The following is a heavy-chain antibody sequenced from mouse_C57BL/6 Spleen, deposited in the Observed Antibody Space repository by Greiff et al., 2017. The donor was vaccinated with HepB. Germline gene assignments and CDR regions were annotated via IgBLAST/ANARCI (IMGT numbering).Heavy chain of an antibody. J-gene: IGHJ1*03. V-gene: IGHV1-5*01. D-gene: IGHD1-1*01. CDR2: IYPGNSDT. CDR3: TRDYYGSSFLYFDV. Sequence: LQQSGTVLARPGASVKMSCKTSGYTFTSYWMHWVKQRPGQGLEWIGAIYPGNSDTSYNQKFKGKAKLTAVTSASTAYMELSSLTNEDSAVYYCTRDYYGSSFLYFDVWGTGTTVTVSS. CDR1: GYTFTSYW.